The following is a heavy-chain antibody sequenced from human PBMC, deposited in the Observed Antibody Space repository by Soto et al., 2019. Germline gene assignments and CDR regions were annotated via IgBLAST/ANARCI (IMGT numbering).Heavy chain of an antibody. CDR2: IWYDGSNK. Sequence: GGSLRLSCXASGGTFSSYGMHWVRQAPGKGLEWVAVIWYDGSNKYYADSVKGRFTISRDNSKNTLYLQMNSLRSEDTAVYYCARDPRTAAPARYYFDYWGQGNLVTVSS. CDR3: ARDPRTAAPARYYFDY. J-gene: IGHJ4*02. D-gene: IGHD6-6*01. CDR1: GGTFSSYG. V-gene: IGHV3-33*01.